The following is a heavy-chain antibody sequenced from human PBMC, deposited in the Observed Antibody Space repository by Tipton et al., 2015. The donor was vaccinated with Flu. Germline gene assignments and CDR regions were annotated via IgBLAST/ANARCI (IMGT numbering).Heavy chain of an antibody. CDR1: GFTFSSYG. J-gene: IGHJ5*02. CDR3: ASDQSDCVVRNWFDP. Sequence: RSLRLSCAASGFTFSSYGMHWVRQALGKGLEWVAVIWYDGSNKYYADSVKGRFTISRDNSKNTLYLQMNSLRAEDTAVYYCASDQSDCVVRNWFDPWGQGSLVTVSS. V-gene: IGHV3-33*01. D-gene: IGHD3-22*01. CDR2: IWYDGSNK.